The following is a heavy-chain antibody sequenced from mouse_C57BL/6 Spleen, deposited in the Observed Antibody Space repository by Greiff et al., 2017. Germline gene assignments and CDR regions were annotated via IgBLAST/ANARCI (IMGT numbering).Heavy chain of an antibody. CDR1: GFTFSSYA. J-gene: IGHJ3*01. CDR3: ARDDGYYVVWAY. V-gene: IGHV5-4*01. D-gene: IGHD2-3*01. Sequence: DVMLVESGGGLVKPGGSLKLSCAASGFTFSSYAMSWVRQTPEKRLEWVATISDGGSYTYYPDNVKGRFTISRDNAKNNLYLQMSHLKSEDTAMYYCARDDGYYVVWAYWGQGTLVTVSA. CDR2: ISDGGSYT.